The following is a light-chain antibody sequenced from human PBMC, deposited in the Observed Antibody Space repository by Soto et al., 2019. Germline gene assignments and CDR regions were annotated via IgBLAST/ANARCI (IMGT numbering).Light chain of an antibody. J-gene: IGKJ1*01. V-gene: IGKV1-39*01. CDR2: AAS. Sequence: DIQMTQFPSSLSASVGDRVTLSCRASQGIRTYLNWFQQTPGKAPKLLIYAASILQSGVPSRFSGNASGTDFTLTISSLRPEDFATYHCQQSYSLPLTFGQGTKVDIK. CDR1: QGIRTY. CDR3: QQSYSLPLT.